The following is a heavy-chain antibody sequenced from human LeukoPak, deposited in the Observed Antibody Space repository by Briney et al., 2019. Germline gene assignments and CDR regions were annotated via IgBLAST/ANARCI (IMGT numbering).Heavy chain of an antibody. CDR2: ISGSGGST. Sequence: PGGSLRLSCAASGFTFSSYAMSWVRQAPGKGQEWVSAISGSGGSTYYADSVKGRFTISRDNSKNTLYLQMNSLRAEDTAVYYCARDKSMGATYFDYWGQGTLVTVSS. D-gene: IGHD1-26*01. J-gene: IGHJ4*02. CDR3: ARDKSMGATYFDY. CDR1: GFTFSSYA. V-gene: IGHV3-23*01.